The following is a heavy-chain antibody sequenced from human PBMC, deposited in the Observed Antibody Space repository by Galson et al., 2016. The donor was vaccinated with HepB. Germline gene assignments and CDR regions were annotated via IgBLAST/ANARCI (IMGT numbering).Heavy chain of an antibody. CDR1: GFTFSDNY. CDR2: IFSFDAT. J-gene: IGHJ3*02. Sequence: SLRLSCAASGFTFSDNYMTWVRQAPGKGLEWVSPIFSFDATFYWDSVKGRFTIVRDTSRNTLYLQMDNLRADDTAIYYCEGFPDPLDIWGLGTMVTVS. V-gene: IGHV3-53*01. CDR3: EGFPDPLDI.